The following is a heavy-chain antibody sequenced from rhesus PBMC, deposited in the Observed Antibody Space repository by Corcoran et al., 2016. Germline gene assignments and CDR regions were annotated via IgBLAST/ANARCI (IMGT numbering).Heavy chain of an antibody. J-gene: IGHJ4*01. CDR2: IYWDDDK. D-gene: IGHD4-23*01. V-gene: IGHV2-1*01. Sequence: QVTLKESGPALVKPTQTLTLTCTFSGFSLSTSGMGVGWIRQPPGKTLEWLAHIYWDDDKRFRTTLKSRLTISKDTSKNQVVLTMTNMDPVDTATYYCARIGSSNYGTFDYWGQGVLVTVSS. CDR1: GFSLSTSGMG. CDR3: ARIGSSNYGTFDY.